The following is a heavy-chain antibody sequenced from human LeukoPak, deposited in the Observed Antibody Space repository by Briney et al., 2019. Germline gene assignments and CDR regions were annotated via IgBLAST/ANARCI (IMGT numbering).Heavy chain of an antibody. D-gene: IGHD6-25*01. CDR3: ARGPPSSGSVGDDY. J-gene: IGHJ4*02. V-gene: IGHV1-2*02. CDR1: GYTFTGYY. Sequence: ASVKVSCKTSGYTFTGYYIHWVRQAPGQGLEWMGWINPNSGGTNPNSGGTKYAQKFQGRVTMTRDTSISTAFMELGGLTSDDTAVYYCARGPPSSGSVGDDYWGQGTLVTVSS. CDR2: IN.